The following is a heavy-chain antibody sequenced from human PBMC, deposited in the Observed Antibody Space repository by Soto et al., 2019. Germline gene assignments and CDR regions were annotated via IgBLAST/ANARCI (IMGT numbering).Heavy chain of an antibody. Sequence: PSQTLSLTCAISGDSVSSNSAAWNWIRQSPSRGLEWLGRTYYRSKWYNDYAVSVKSRITINPDTSKNQFSLQLNSVTPEDTAVYYCARGVRIVATTHPPHHYYYGMDVWGQGTTVTVSS. V-gene: IGHV6-1*01. J-gene: IGHJ6*02. CDR2: TYYRSKWYN. D-gene: IGHD5-12*01. CDR1: GDSVSSNSAA. CDR3: ARGVRIVATTHPPHHYYYGMDV.